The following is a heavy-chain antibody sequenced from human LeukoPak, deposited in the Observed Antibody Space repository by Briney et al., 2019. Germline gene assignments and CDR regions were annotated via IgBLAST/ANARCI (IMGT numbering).Heavy chain of an antibody. J-gene: IGHJ4*02. D-gene: IGHD3-22*01. Sequence: SETLPLTCTVSGGSISSSSYYWGWIRQPPGKGLEWIGSIYYSGSTYYNPSLKSRVTISVDTSKNQFSLKLSSVTAADTAVYYCARQNYYASSGYTLVDYWGQGTLVTVSS. CDR1: GGSISSSSYY. CDR3: ARQNYYASSGYTLVDY. V-gene: IGHV4-39*01. CDR2: IYYSGST.